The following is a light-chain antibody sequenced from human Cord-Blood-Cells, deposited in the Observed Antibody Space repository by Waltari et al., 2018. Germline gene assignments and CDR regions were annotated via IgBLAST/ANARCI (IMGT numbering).Light chain of an antibody. CDR1: SGINVGTYR. CDR2: YKSDSDK. Sequence: QDVLTQTSSLSASPGASASLTCTLRSGINVGTYRIYWYQQKPGSPPQYLLRYKSDSDKQQGSGVPSRFSGSKDASANAGILLISGLQSEDEADYYCMIWHSSAYVFGTGTKVTVL. J-gene: IGLJ1*01. CDR3: MIWHSSAYV. V-gene: IGLV5-45*02.